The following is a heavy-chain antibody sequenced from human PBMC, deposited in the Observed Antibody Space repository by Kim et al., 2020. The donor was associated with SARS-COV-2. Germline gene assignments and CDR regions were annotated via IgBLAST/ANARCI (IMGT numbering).Heavy chain of an antibody. Sequence: YCADSVKGRFTISRDNAKNSLYLQMNSLRAEDTAVYYCAREYSGSYREAYWGQGTLVTVSS. V-gene: IGHV3-11*01. CDR3: AREYSGSYREAY. J-gene: IGHJ4*02. D-gene: IGHD1-26*01.